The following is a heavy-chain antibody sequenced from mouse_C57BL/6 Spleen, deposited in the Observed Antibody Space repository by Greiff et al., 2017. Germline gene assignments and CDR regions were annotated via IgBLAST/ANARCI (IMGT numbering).Heavy chain of an antibody. Sequence: VQLQQSGPGLVKPSQSLSLTCSVTGYSITSGYYWNWIRQFPGNKLEWMCYISYDGSNNYNPSLKNRISITRDTSKNQLFLKLNSVTTEDTATYYCAREGLPRYFDVWGTGTTVTVSS. CDR3: AREGLPRYFDV. J-gene: IGHJ1*03. V-gene: IGHV3-6*01. CDR2: ISYDGSN. CDR1: GYSITSGYY. D-gene: IGHD3-3*01.